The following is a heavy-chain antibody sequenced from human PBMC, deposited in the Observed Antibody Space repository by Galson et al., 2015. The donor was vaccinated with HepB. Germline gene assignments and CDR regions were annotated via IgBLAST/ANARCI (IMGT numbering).Heavy chain of an antibody. J-gene: IGHJ4*02. CDR2: LCGSGGP. V-gene: IGHV3-23*01. D-gene: IGHD3-22*01. Sequence: SLRLSCAASGCTFSSYTMSWVRQAPGKGLEWVSTLCGSGGPHYADSVKGRFTISSDNSKNTLYLQMNSLRAADTAVYYCTQRGMGASTQYYSDSWGQGTLVSASP. CDR3: TQRGMGASTQYYSDS. CDR1: GCTFSSYT.